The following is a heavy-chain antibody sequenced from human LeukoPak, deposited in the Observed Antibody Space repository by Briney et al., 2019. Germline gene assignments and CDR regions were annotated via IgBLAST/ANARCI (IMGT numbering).Heavy chain of an antibody. CDR3: AKDSPGSSGYYPLVWFQH. Sequence: ASVKVSCKASGGTFSSYAISWVRQAPGQGLEWMGGIIPIFGTANYAQKFQGRVTITADESTSTAYMELSSLRAEDTAVYYCAKDSPGSSGYYPLVWFQHWGQGTLVTVSS. CDR2: IIPIFGTA. J-gene: IGHJ1*01. D-gene: IGHD3-22*01. CDR1: GGTFSSYA. V-gene: IGHV1-69*01.